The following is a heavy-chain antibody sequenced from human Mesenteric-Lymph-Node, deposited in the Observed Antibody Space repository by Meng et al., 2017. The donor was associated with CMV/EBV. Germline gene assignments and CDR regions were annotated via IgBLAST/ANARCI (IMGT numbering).Heavy chain of an antibody. CDR1: GFTFDDYA. D-gene: IGHD1-26*01. J-gene: IGHJ4*02. CDR2: ISWNSGSI. Sequence: GGSLRLSCAASGFTFDDYAMHWVRQAPGKGLEWVSGISWNSGSIGYADSVKGRFTISRDNAKNSLYLQMNSLRAEDTALYYCAKGPGGVGATNSGYFDYWGQGTLVTVSS. CDR3: AKGPGGVGATNSGYFDY. V-gene: IGHV3-9*01.